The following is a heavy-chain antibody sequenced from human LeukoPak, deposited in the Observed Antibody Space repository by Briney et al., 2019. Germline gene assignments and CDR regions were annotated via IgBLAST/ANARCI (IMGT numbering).Heavy chain of an antibody. D-gene: IGHD5-18*01. CDR3: AKDDRYSYGQGYFDY. V-gene: IGHV3-23*01. J-gene: IGHJ4*02. CDR2: ISGSGGST. CDR1: GFTFSSYA. Sequence: GGSLRLSCAASGFTFSSYAMSWVRQAPGKGLEWVSAISGSGGSTYYADSVKGRFTISRDNSKNTLYLQMNSLRAEDTAVYYCAKDDRYSYGQGYFDYWGQGTLVTVSS.